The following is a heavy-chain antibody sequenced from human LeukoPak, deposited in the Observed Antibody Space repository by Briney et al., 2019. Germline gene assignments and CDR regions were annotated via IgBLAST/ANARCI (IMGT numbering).Heavy chain of an antibody. Sequence: GGSLRLSCAASGFTFSSYWMSWVRQAPGKGLEWVSGINWNGGSTGYADSVKGRFTISRDNAKNSLYLQMNSLRAEDTALYYCAREMARGYYGSGSYYNVPDYWGKGTLVTVSS. D-gene: IGHD3-10*01. CDR3: AREMARGYYGSGSYYNVPDY. J-gene: IGHJ4*02. CDR1: GFTFSSYW. V-gene: IGHV3-20*04. CDR2: INWNGGST.